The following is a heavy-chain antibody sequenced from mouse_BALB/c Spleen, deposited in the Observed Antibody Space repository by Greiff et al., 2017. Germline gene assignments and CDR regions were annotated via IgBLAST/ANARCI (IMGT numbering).Heavy chain of an antibody. CDR3: ARGRWEWVCDY. V-gene: IGHV3-6*02. Sequence: EVQLQESGPGLVKPSQSLSLTCSVTGYSITSGYYWNWIRQFPGNKLEWMGYISYDGSNNYNPSLKNRISITRDTSKNQFFLKLNSVTTEDTATYYCARGRWEWVCDYWGQGTTLTVAS. D-gene: IGHD1-3*01. J-gene: IGHJ2*01. CDR2: ISYDGSN. CDR1: GYSITSGYY.